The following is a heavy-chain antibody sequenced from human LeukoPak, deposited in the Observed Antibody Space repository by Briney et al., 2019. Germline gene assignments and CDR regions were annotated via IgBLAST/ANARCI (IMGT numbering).Heavy chain of an antibody. CDR1: GFTFSDYY. J-gene: IGHJ5*02. Sequence: GVSLRLSCAASGFTFSDYYMSWIRQAPGKGLEWVSYISSSGSTICYADSVKGRFTISRDNAKNSLYLQMNSLRAEDTAVYYCARVSSGWYLGGFDPWGQGTLVTVSS. CDR2: ISSSGSTI. CDR3: ARVSSGWYLGGFDP. V-gene: IGHV3-11*01. D-gene: IGHD6-19*01.